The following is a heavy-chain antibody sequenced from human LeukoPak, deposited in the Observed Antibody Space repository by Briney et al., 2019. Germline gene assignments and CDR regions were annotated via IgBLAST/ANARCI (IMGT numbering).Heavy chain of an antibody. CDR3: ARDRGCSSTSCHMYYYYYYMDV. D-gene: IGHD2-2*02. Sequence: SETLSLTCTVSGGSISSGGYYWSWIRQHPGKGLEWIGYIYYSGSTYYNPSLKSRVTISVDTSKNQFSLKLSSVTAADTAVYYCARDRGCSSTSCHMYYYYYYMDVWGKGTTVTVSS. J-gene: IGHJ6*03. V-gene: IGHV4-31*03. CDR1: GGSISSGGYY. CDR2: IYYSGST.